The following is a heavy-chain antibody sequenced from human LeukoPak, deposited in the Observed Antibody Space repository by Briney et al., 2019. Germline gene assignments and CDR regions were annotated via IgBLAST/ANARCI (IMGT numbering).Heavy chain of an antibody. CDR3: ARDRAWNYFDY. CDR2: ISNDGSRK. V-gene: IGHV3-30*03. D-gene: IGHD3-3*01. CDR1: GLTVTNAW. Sequence: GSLRLSCSASGLTVTNAWMNWVRQAPGKGLEWVAIISNDGSRKYYAHSVEGRFTISRDNSKNTLYLQMDSLRAEDTAVYYCARDRAWNYFDYWGQGTLVTVSS. J-gene: IGHJ4*02.